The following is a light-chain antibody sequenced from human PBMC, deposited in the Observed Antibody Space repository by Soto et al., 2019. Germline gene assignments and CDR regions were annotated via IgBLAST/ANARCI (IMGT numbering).Light chain of an antibody. V-gene: IGLV1-51*01. CDR2: DGN. Sequence: QSVLTQPPSVSAAPGQKVTISCSGNSSNIKTQYVSWYQQLPGTAPKLLIYDGNKRPSGIPDRFSGSKSGTSATLGISGLQTGDEADYYCGTWDSSLSDVVFGGGTKLTVL. CDR3: GTWDSSLSDVV. J-gene: IGLJ2*01. CDR1: SSNIKTQY.